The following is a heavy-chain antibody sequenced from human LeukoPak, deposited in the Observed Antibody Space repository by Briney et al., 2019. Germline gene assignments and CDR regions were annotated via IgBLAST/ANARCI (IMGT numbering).Heavy chain of an antibody. CDR2: VNTDGSST. CDR3: ARQGSAWDYFDY. D-gene: IGHD6-19*01. J-gene: IGHJ4*02. Sequence: GGSLRLSCAASGFTFDDYAMHWVRQVPGKGLVWVSRVNTDGSSTTYAESVKGRFTISRDNAKNMLFLQMNSLRAEDTAVYYCARQGSAWDYFDYWGQGTLVTVSS. CDR1: GFTFDDYA. V-gene: IGHV3-74*03.